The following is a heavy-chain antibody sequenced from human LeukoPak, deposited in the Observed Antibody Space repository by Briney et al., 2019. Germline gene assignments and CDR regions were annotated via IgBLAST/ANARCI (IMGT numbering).Heavy chain of an antibody. J-gene: IGHJ4*02. Sequence: GGSLRLSCAASGFTFSSYAMSWVRQAPGKGLEWVAFIRYDGSNKYYADSVKGRFTISRDNSKNTLYLQMNSLRAEDTAVYYCAKLGPLGYCSSTSCYSVDYWGQGTLVTVSS. CDR1: GFTFSSYA. CDR3: AKLGPLGYCSSTSCYSVDY. CDR2: IRYDGSNK. V-gene: IGHV3-30*02. D-gene: IGHD2-2*01.